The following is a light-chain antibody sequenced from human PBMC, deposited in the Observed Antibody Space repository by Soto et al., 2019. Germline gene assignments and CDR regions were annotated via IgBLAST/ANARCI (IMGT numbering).Light chain of an antibody. CDR2: DAS. CDR1: QSISSW. Sequence: DIQLRPPPSTLSASVGVRVTITCRASQSISSWLAWYQQKPGKAPKLLIYDASSLESWVPSSFSGSGSGTEFTLTISSLQPDDFATYDCQQYNSYPKTVGQGTKVDIK. J-gene: IGKJ1*01. V-gene: IGKV1-5*01. CDR3: QQYNSYPKT.